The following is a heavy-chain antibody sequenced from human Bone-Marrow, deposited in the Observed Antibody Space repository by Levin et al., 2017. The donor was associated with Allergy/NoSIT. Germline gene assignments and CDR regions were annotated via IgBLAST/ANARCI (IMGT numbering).Heavy chain of an antibody. J-gene: IGHJ4*02. CDR3: ARSDITSWDYYFDY. V-gene: IGHV4-59*01. CDR1: GVSISRYH. D-gene: IGHD2-15*01. Sequence: RSSETLSLTCTVSGVSISRYHWNWIRQSPDKGLEWIGYVYYNRNTNYNTSLRSRVTMSLDTSKNRFSLKLTSVTAADTAVYYCARSDITSWDYYFDYWGQGILVTVAS. CDR2: VYYNRNT.